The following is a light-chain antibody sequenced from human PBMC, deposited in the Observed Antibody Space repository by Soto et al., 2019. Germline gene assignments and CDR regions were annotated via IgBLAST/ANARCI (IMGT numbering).Light chain of an antibody. CDR2: QAS. Sequence: DLQSTQSPSTLSASVADIVTTTCRASQSISSWLAWYQQKPGKAPKLLIYQASSLQSGVPSRFSGSGSETEFTLTISSLLPDDFATYYCQQYKSYFRTFGQGTKVDIK. CDR1: QSISSW. V-gene: IGKV1-5*03. CDR3: QQYKSYFRT. J-gene: IGKJ1*01.